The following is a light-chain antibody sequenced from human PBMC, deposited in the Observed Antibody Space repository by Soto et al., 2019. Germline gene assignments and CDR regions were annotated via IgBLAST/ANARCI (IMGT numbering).Light chain of an antibody. Sequence: EILLTQSPATLSSFPGDRVTLSCGASQAVNTRLAWYQHKPGQAPRLPIYLTSNRAAGIPARFSGSGSETDLTLTISDVENEDFEVYYCHQRQSSTRTFGQGTKVDIK. V-gene: IGKV3D-11*01. J-gene: IGKJ1*01. CDR1: QAVNTR. CDR3: HQRQSSTRT. CDR2: LTS.